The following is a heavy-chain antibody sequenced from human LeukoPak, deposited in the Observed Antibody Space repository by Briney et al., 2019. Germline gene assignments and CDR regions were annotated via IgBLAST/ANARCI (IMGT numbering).Heavy chain of an antibody. CDR3: ARDWASGPMAPDY. CDR1: GFTFSSYG. Sequence: PGGSLRLSCAASGFTFSSYGMHWVRQAPGKGLEWVAVIWYDGSNKYYADSVEGRFTISRDNSKNTLYLQMNSLRAEDTAVYYCARDWASGPMAPDYWGQGTLVTVSS. D-gene: IGHD3-10*01. V-gene: IGHV3-33*01. J-gene: IGHJ4*02. CDR2: IWYDGSNK.